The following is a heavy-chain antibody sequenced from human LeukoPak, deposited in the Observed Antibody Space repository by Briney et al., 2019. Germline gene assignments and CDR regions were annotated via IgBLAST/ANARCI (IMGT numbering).Heavy chain of an antibody. J-gene: IGHJ5*02. CDR2: FDPEDGET. CDR3: ATGSRYGDNWFDP. V-gene: IGHV1-24*01. Sequence: ASVKVSCKVSGYTLTELSMHWVRQAPGKGLEWMGGFDPEDGETIYAQKFQGRVTMTEDTSTDTAYMELSSLRSEDTAVHYCATGSRYGDNWFDPWGQGTLVTVSS. CDR1: GYTLTELS. D-gene: IGHD3-10*01.